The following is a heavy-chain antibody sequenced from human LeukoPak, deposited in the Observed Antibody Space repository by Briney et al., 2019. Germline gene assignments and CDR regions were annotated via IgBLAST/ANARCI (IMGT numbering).Heavy chain of an antibody. CDR3: AKGDPAYCGGDCSANFDY. D-gene: IGHD2-21*02. J-gene: IGHJ4*02. CDR2: ISGSGGST. CDR1: GFTFSSYA. V-gene: IGHV3-23*01. Sequence: PGGSLRLSCAASGFTFSSYAMSWVRQAPGKGLEWVSAISGSGGSTYYADSVKGRFTISRDNSKNTLYLQMNSLRAEDTAAYYCAKGDPAYCGGDCSANFDYWGQGTLVTVSS.